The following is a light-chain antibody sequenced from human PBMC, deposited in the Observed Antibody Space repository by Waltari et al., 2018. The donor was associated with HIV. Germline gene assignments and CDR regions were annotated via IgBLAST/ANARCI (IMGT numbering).Light chain of an antibody. J-gene: IGKJ2*01. CDR2: AAS. V-gene: IGKV1-39*01. Sequence: DIQMTQSPSSLSASVGDRVIITCRASQAIGNYLNWYQQKPGKAPKVLIYAASSLESGVPPRFSGRGFGTDFTLTITTLQPEGFGTYYCQQSYSTPPYTFGPGTKLEI. CDR1: QAIGNY. CDR3: QQSYSTPPYT.